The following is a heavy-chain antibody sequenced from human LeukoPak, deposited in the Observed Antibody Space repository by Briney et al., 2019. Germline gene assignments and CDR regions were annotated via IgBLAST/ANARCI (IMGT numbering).Heavy chain of an antibody. CDR2: SNDSGGT. CDR1: GGTFSGYY. D-gene: IGHD6-19*01. J-gene: IGHJ4*02. V-gene: IGHV4-34*01. CDR3: ASTIAVAGTADDY. Sequence: SETLSLTCAVYGGTFSGYYWSWIRQPPGKRLEWVGESNDSGGTNYNPSLKSRVTISADKSKNQVSLKLSSVTAADTAVYYCASTIAVAGTADDYWGQGTLVTVSS.